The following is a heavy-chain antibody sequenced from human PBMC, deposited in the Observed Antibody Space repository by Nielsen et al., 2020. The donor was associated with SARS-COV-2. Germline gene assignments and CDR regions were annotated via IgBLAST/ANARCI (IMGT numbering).Heavy chain of an antibody. Sequence: GESLKISCEASGFTFSTYDMTWVRQAPGKGLEWVSSIQSNSAYLDYTNSVKGRFTISRDNAKNSLSLQMNSLRAEDTAVYYCAKPSSSRYSVKFYFHYWGQGTRVTVSS. V-gene: IGHV3-21*01. D-gene: IGHD6-25*01. CDR1: GFTFSTYD. CDR2: IQSNSAYL. J-gene: IGHJ4*02. CDR3: AKPSSSRYSVKFYFHY.